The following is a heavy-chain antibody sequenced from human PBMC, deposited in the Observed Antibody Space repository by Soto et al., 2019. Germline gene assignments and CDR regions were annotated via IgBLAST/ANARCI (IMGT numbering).Heavy chain of an antibody. D-gene: IGHD3-10*01. CDR1: GGSISSSSYY. CDR2: IYYSGTT. Sequence: PSETLSLTCTVSGGSISSSSYYWSWIRQPPGKGLEWIGSIYYSGTTYYNPSLKSRVTISVDTSNNQFSLKLSSVTAADTAVYYCARHGYYGSGSYSCYFDYWGLGTLVTVSS. V-gene: IGHV4-39*01. CDR3: ARHGYYGSGSYSCYFDY. J-gene: IGHJ4*02.